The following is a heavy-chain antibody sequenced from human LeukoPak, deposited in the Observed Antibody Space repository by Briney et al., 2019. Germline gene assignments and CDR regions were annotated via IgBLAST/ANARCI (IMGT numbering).Heavy chain of an antibody. CDR2: ISGSGGST. Sequence: GGSLRLSCAASGFTFSNYAMSWVRQAPGKGLEWVSAISGSGGSTYYADSVKGRFTISRDNSKNTLYLQMNSLRAEDTAVYYCAKDRVSSGWLYYFDYWGQGTLVTVSS. V-gene: IGHV3-23*01. D-gene: IGHD6-19*01. CDR1: GFTFSNYA. CDR3: AKDRVSSGWLYYFDY. J-gene: IGHJ4*02.